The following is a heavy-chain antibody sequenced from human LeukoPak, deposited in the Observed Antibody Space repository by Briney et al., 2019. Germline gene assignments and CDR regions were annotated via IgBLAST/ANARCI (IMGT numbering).Heavy chain of an antibody. D-gene: IGHD4-17*01. CDR2: ISYDGSNK. J-gene: IGHJ4*02. CDR3: ARGTVTFDY. V-gene: IGHV3-30*03. CDR1: GFTFSSYG. Sequence: TGGSLRLSCAASGFTFSSYGIHWVRQAPGKGLEWVAVISYDGSNKYYADSVKGRFTISRDNSKNTLYLQMNSLRAEDTAVYYCARGTVTFDYWGQGTLVTVSS.